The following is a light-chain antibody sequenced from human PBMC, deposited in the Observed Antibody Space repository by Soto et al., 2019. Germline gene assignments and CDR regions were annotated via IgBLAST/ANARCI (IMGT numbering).Light chain of an antibody. Sequence: SYVLTQPPSVSVAPGKTARITCGGNNIGNKSVHWYQQKPGQAPVLVIYYDSDRPSGIPERFSGSNSGNTATLTISRVEAGDEADYYCQVWDSSSDHHVFGTGTKVTVL. J-gene: IGLJ1*01. CDR1: NIGNKS. CDR3: QVWDSSSDHHV. CDR2: YDS. V-gene: IGLV3-21*04.